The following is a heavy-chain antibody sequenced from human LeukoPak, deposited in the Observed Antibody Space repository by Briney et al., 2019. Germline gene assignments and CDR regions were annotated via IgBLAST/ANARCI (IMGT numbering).Heavy chain of an antibody. CDR3: ARVPRDRGYRTDF. CDR2: INPNSGGT. V-gene: IGHV1-2*02. J-gene: IGHJ4*02. Sequence: ASVKVSFKASGYTFTGYFMHWVRPAPGQGLEWMGWINPNSGGTSYLQNFQGRVTMTTDTSTSTAYMELRSLTYDDTAVYYCARVPRDRGYRTDFWGQGTLVTVSS. CDR1: GYTFTGYF. D-gene: IGHD3-16*02.